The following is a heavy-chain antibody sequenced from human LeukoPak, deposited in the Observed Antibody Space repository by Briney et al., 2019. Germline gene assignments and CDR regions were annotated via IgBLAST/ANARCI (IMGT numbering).Heavy chain of an antibody. CDR2: FDPEDGET. Sequence: ASVKVSCKVSGYTLTELSMHWVRQAPGKGLEWMGGFDPEDGETIYAQKFQGRVTMTEDTPTDTAYMELSSLRFEDTAVYYCATIRAGSYYYYYYYYMDVWGKGTTVTVSS. CDR3: ATIRAGSYYYYYYYYMDV. J-gene: IGHJ6*03. D-gene: IGHD1-26*01. CDR1: GYTLTELS. V-gene: IGHV1-24*01.